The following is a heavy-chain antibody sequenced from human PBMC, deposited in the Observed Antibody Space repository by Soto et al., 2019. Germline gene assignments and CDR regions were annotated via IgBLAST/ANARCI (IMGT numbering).Heavy chain of an antibody. V-gene: IGHV5-51*01. CDR3: ARWGPYDFWSTGGNWFDP. CDR1: GYSFTSYW. CDR2: IYPGDSDT. Sequence: GESLKISCKGSGYSFTSYWIGWVRQMPGKGLEWMGIIYPGDSDTRYSPSFEGRVTISADKSISTAYLQWSSLKAPDTAMYYCARWGPYDFWSTGGNWFDPWGQGTLVTVSS. J-gene: IGHJ5*02. D-gene: IGHD3-3*01.